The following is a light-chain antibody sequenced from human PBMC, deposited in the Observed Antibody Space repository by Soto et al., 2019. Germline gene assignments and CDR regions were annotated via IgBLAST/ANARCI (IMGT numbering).Light chain of an antibody. V-gene: IGKV3-20*01. CDR3: QQYGSSPRT. J-gene: IGKJ1*01. CDR1: QSVSSD. CDR2: AAS. Sequence: EIVLTQSPATLSSFPGERATLSCRASQSVSSDLAWYQQTPGQTPRLLIYAASSRATGIPDRFSGSGSGTDFSLTISRLEAEDFAVYYCQQYGSSPRTFGQGTKVDIK.